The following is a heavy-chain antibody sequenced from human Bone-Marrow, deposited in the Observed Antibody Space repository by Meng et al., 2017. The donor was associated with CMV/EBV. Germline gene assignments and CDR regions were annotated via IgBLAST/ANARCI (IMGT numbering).Heavy chain of an antibody. V-gene: IGHV6-1*01. J-gene: IGHJ4*02. Sequence: SEPLSLTCAISGDSVSSNSAAWNWIRQNPSRGLGWMGRTYYRSKWYNDYAVSVKSRITINPDTSKNQFSLQLNSVTPEDTAVYYCARVRTGTTLGPPFIDYWGQGTLVTVSS. CDR1: GDSVSSNSAA. D-gene: IGHD1-7*01. CDR2: TYYRSKWYN. CDR3: ARVRTGTTLGPPFIDY.